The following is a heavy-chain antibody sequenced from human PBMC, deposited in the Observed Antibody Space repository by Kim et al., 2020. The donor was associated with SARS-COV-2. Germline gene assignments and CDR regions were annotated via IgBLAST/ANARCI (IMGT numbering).Heavy chain of an antibody. CDR3: ARDFAAGRAYYYYMDV. Sequence: GGSLRLSCAASGFTFSSYSMNWVRQAPGKGLEWVSSISSSSSYIYYADSVKGRFTISRDNAKNSLYLQMNSLRAEYTAVYYCARDFAAGRAYYYYMDVWGKGTTVTVSS. CDR2: ISSSSSYI. D-gene: IGHD6-19*01. CDR1: GFTFSSYS. V-gene: IGHV3-21*01. J-gene: IGHJ6*03.